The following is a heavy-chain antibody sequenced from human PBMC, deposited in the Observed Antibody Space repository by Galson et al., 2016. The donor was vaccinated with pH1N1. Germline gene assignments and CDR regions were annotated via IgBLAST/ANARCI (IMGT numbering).Heavy chain of an antibody. CDR2: IDPSGGTT. D-gene: IGHD2-15*01. Sequence: SVKVSCKASGYIFTKYYMYWVRQAPGLGLEWMGVIDPSGGTTSYAQKFQGRVTMTSDTSTSTVYMELSSLRSEDTAVYYCARDFRDCGGGFCFSSRDYWGQGTLVTVSS. CDR3: ARDFRDCGGGFCFSSRDY. J-gene: IGHJ4*02. V-gene: IGHV1-46*01. CDR1: GYIFTKYY.